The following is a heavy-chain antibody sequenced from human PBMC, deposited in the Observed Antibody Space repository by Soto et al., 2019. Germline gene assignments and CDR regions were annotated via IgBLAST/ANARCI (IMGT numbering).Heavy chain of an antibody. CDR1: GGSISSYY. CDR2: IYFRGTT. D-gene: IGHD1-26*01. J-gene: IGHJ4*02. CDR3: ARRYGGNFDY. Sequence: PSETLSLTCTVSGGSISSYYWSWIRQPPGKGLEWIGYIYFRGTTNYNPSLKSRVTMSVDTSKNQFSLKLSSVTAADTAVYYCARRYGGNFDYWGQGTLVTVSS. V-gene: IGHV4-59*01.